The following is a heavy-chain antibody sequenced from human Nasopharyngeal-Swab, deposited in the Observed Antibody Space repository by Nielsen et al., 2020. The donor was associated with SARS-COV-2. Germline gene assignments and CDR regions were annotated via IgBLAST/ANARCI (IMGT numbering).Heavy chain of an antibody. CDR3: ARDSGIVVRLSYYYYMDV. Sequence: SVKVSCRASGGTFISYAISWVRQAPGQGLEWMGWIIPIFGTSNYAQKFQGRVTITADESTSTAYMELSSLRYEDTAVYYCARDSGIVVRLSYYYYMDVWGKGTTVTVSS. V-gene: IGHV1-69*13. CDR2: IIPIFGTS. CDR1: GGTFISYA. J-gene: IGHJ6*03. D-gene: IGHD6-6*01.